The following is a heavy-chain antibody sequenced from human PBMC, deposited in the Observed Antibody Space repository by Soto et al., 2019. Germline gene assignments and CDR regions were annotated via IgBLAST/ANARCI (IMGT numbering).Heavy chain of an antibody. CDR3: ARDRATVTPFGPYNWFDP. J-gene: IGHJ5*02. CDR2: INAGNGNK. Sequence: ASVKVSCKASGYTFTSYAMHWVRQAPGQRLEWMGWINAGNGNKKYSQKFQGRVTMTRDTSTSTVYMEMSSLRSEDTAVYYCARDRATVTPFGPYNWFDPWGQGTLVTVSS. V-gene: IGHV1-3*01. D-gene: IGHD4-4*01. CDR1: GYTFTSYA.